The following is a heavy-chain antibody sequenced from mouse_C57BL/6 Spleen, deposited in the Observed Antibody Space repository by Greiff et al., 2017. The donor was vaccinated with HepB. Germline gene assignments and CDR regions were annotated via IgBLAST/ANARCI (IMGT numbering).Heavy chain of an antibody. CDR2: IDPSDSYT. V-gene: IGHV1-50*01. CDR3: ARAPTHGSLFDY. CDR1: GYTFTSYW. Sequence: VQLQQSGAELVKPGASVKLSCKASGYTFTSYWMQWVKQRPGQGLEWIGEIDPSDSYTNYNQKFKGKATFTVDTSSSTAYMQLSSLTSEDSAVYYCARAPTHGSLFDYWGQGTTLTVSS. D-gene: IGHD1-1*01. J-gene: IGHJ2*01.